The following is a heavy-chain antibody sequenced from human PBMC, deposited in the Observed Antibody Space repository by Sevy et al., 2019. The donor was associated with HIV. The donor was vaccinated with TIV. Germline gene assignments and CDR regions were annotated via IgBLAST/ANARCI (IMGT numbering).Heavy chain of an antibody. J-gene: IGHJ4*02. Sequence: SETLSLTCTVSGGSISSSSYYWGWIRQPPGKGLEWIGNIYYSGSTYYNPSLKSRVTISVDTSKNQFSLKLTSVTAADTAVYHSARYPYYGDYLDYWGQGTLVTVSS. CDR2: IYYSGST. V-gene: IGHV4-39*01. CDR3: ARYPYYGDYLDY. D-gene: IGHD3-3*01. CDR1: GGSISSSSYY.